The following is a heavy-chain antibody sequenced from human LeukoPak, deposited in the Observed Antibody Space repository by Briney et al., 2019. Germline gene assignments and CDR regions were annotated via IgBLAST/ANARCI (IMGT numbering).Heavy chain of an antibody. CDR1: GFIFSTYW. CDR3: VRDRSRFGESD. J-gene: IGHJ4*02. D-gene: IGHD3-10*01. Sequence: GGSLRLSCTASGFIFSTYWLSWVRQAPGKGLEWVANINQDGSEIYYVESVKGRFIISRDNPKNSLFLQMNSLRAEDTAVYYCVRDRSRFGESDWGQGTLVMVSS. V-gene: IGHV3-7*01. CDR2: INQDGSEI.